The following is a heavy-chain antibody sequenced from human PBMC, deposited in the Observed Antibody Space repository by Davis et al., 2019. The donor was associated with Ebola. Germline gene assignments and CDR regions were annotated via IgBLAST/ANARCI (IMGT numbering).Heavy chain of an antibody. D-gene: IGHD3-16*01. CDR3: ARDGSLLWGIQY. CDR1: GYTFTTYD. CDR2: MNPNSGNT. Sequence: AASVKVSCKASGYTFTTYDITWVRQATGQGLEWMGWMNPNSGNTGYAQKFQGRVTMTRDTYRSTAYMELRSLTSEDTAVYYCARDGSLLWGIQYWGQGTLVTVSS. V-gene: IGHV1-8*01. J-gene: IGHJ4*02.